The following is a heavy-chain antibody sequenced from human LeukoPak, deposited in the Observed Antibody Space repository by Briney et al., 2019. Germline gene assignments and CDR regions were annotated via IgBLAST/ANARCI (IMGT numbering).Heavy chain of an antibody. CDR2: IAYDGSNK. V-gene: IGHV3-30*18. CDR1: GFTFNSYG. CDR3: AKAPVSGSRSPFDY. D-gene: IGHD1-26*01. Sequence: GGSLRLSCAASGFTFNSYGMHWIRQAPGKGLDWVAVIAYDGSNKYYADSVKGRFTISRDNSKNTLYLQMDSLRVEDTAVYYCAKAPVSGSRSPFDYWGQGTLVTVSS. J-gene: IGHJ4*02.